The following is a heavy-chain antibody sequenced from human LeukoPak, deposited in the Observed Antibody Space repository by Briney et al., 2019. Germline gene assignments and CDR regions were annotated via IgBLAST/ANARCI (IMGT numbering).Heavy chain of an antibody. Sequence: GGSLRLSCAASGFTFSSYSMNWVRQAPGKGLEWVSSISSSSSYIYYADSVKGRFTISRDNAKNSLYLQMNSLRAEDTAVYYCARDLRPYSGSYYFDYWXXXTXVTVSS. J-gene: IGHJ4*01. V-gene: IGHV3-21*01. CDR1: GFTFSSYS. CDR2: ISSSSSYI. CDR3: ARDLRPYSGSYYFDY. D-gene: IGHD1-26*01.